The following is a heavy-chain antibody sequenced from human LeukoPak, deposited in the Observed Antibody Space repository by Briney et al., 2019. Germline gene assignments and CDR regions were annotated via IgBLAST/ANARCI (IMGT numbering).Heavy chain of an antibody. CDR2: ISAYNGNT. Sequence: GASVKVSCKASGYTFTSYGISWVRQAPGQGLKWMGWISAYNGNTNYAQKLQGRVTMTTDTSTSTAYMELRSLRSDDTAVYYCARDLIVAYSSGGTYYWGQGALFTVSS. V-gene: IGHV1-18*04. CDR3: ARDLIVAYSSGGTYY. D-gene: IGHD6-19*01. J-gene: IGHJ4*02. CDR1: GYTFTSYG.